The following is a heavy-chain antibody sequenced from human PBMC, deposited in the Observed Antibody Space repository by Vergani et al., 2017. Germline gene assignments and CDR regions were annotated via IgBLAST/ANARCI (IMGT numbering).Heavy chain of an antibody. Sequence: QVTLQESGPVLVKPTQTLTLTCTFSGFSLSTSGMCVSWIRQPPGKALEWLALIDCDDDKYYSTSLKTRLTISKDTSKNQVVLTMTNMDPVDTAVYYCARGLGGYYDSSGYYEDYWGQGTLVTVSS. CDR3: ARGLGGYYDSSGYYEDY. V-gene: IGHV2-70*02. D-gene: IGHD3-22*01. CDR1: GFSLSTSGMC. CDR2: IDCDDDK. J-gene: IGHJ4*02.